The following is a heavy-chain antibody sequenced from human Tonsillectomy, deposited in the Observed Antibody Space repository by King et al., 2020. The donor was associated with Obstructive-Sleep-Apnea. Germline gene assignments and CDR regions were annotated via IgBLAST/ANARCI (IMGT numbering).Heavy chain of an antibody. D-gene: IGHD3-16*01. Sequence: GGLVQPGGSLILSCAASGFMFSTYAMNWVRQTPGKGLEWVSGISGGGSTNYADSVKGRFTISRDNSNNTLFLQMNDLRAEDTAIYYCAKDFAGGIIDSWGQGTLVTVSS. CDR2: ISGGGST. V-gene: IGHV3-23*01. J-gene: IGHJ4*02. CDR3: AKDFAGGIIDS. CDR1: GFMFSTYA.